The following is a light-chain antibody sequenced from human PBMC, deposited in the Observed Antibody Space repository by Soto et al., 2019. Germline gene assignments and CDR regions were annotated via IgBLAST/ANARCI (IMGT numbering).Light chain of an antibody. V-gene: IGLV2-14*01. CDR3: SSSTSSIPYV. Sequence: QSALTQPASVSGSPGQSITISCTGTSSDVGGYNYVSWYQQHPGKAPKLMIYDVSNRPSGVSNRFSGSKSGNTASLTISGLQAEDEADYYCSSSTSSIPYVFGTGTQLTVL. CDR1: SSDVGGYNY. CDR2: DVS. J-gene: IGLJ1*01.